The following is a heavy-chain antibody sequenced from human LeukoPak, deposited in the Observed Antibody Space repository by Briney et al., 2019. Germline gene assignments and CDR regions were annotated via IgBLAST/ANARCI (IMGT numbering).Heavy chain of an antibody. D-gene: IGHD3-22*01. CDR1: GFTLSSYS. CDR3: ARANYYDSSGYHNWFDP. Sequence: GGSLRLSCAASGFTLSSYSMNWVRQAPGKGLEWVSYISSSSSTIYYADSVKGRFTISRDNAKNSLYLQMNSLRAEDTAVYYCARANYYDSSGYHNWFDPWGQGTLVTVSS. V-gene: IGHV3-48*01. CDR2: ISSSSSTI. J-gene: IGHJ5*02.